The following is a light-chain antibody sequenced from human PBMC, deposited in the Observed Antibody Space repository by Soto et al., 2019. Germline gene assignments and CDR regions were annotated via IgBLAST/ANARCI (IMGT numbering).Light chain of an antibody. CDR2: ATS. CDR1: QGVGDR. V-gene: IGKV1-17*01. Sequence: DIEVTQSPSSLSASVGDRVTITCRASQGVGDRVGWYQQKPGNAPKRPIYATSNLESGVPSRFSGSRSGTEFTLTIRSLQPEDLATYYCLQHSSFPFAFGPGTIVDLK. J-gene: IGKJ3*01. CDR3: LQHSSFPFA.